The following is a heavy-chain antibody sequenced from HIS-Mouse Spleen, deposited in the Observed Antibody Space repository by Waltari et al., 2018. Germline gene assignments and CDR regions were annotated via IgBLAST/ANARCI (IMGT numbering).Heavy chain of an antibody. CDR2: ISAYNGNT. J-gene: IGHJ4*02. V-gene: IGHV1-18*01. CDR1: GYAFTSYG. D-gene: IGHD3-3*01. Sequence: QVQLVQSGAEVKKPGASVKVSCKASGYAFTSYGISCVRLAPGQGLEWMGWISAYNGNTNYAQKLQGRVTMTTDTSTSTAYMELRSLRSDDTAVYYCARGYDFWSGYGYFDYWGQGTLVTVSS. CDR3: ARGYDFWSGYGYFDY.